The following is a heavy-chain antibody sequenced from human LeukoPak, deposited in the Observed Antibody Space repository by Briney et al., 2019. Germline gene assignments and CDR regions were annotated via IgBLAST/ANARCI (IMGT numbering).Heavy chain of an antibody. CDR2: ISVGSDVI. J-gene: IGHJ4*02. CDR3: AKDRYSSGYSFDY. CDR1: GLTFSNSA. V-gene: IGHV3-23*01. Sequence: GGSLRLSCAVSGLTFSNSAMSWVRQAPGKGLEWVSAISVGSDVIYYADSVKGRFTISRDNSKNTLYLQMNSLRAEDTAVYYCAKDRYSSGYSFDYWGQGTLVTVSS. D-gene: IGHD3-22*01.